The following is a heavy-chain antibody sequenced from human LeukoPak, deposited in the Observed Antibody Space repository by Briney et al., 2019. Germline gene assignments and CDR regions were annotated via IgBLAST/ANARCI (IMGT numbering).Heavy chain of an antibody. Sequence: SETLSLTCTVSGGSISSSSYYWGWIRQPPGKGLEWIGRIYTSGSTNYNPSLKSRVTMSLDTSKNQFSLKLSSVTAADTAVYYCARESKAVWHYGSGSYYIDYWGQGTLVTVSS. CDR1: GGSISSSSYY. CDR3: ARESKAVWHYGSGSYYIDY. CDR2: IYTSGST. J-gene: IGHJ4*02. V-gene: IGHV4-39*07. D-gene: IGHD3-10*01.